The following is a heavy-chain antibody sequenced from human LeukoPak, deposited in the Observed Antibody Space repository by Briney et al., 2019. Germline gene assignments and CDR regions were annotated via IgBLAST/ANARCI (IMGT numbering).Heavy chain of an antibody. CDR2: IIPILAIA. J-gene: IGHJ4*02. D-gene: IGHD3-22*01. CDR3: ARDGKQDYYDSSGYLAQFDY. Sequence: SVKVSCKASGYTFTSYYMHWVRQAPGQGLEWMGRIIPILAIANYAQKFQGRVTITADKSTSTAYMELSSLRSEDTAFYYCARDGKQDYYDSSGYLAQFDYWGQGTLVTVSS. CDR1: GYTFTSYY. V-gene: IGHV1-69*04.